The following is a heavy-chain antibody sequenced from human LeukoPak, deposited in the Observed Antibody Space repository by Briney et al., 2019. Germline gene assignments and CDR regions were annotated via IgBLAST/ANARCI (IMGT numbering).Heavy chain of an antibody. CDR2: INPNSGGT. Sequence: ASVKVSCKASGYTFTGYYIHWVRQAPGQGLEYMGWINPNSGGTDYAQKFQGRVTMTRGTSISAAYMELSRLTSDDTAVYYCARDRRPTYHDILTGYRLDYYYGMDVWGQGATVTVSS. J-gene: IGHJ6*02. V-gene: IGHV1-2*02. D-gene: IGHD3-9*01. CDR1: GYTFTGYY. CDR3: ARDRRPTYHDILTGYRLDYYYGMDV.